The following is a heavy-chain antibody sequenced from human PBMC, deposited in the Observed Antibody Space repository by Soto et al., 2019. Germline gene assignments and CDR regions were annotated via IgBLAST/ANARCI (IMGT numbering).Heavy chain of an antibody. D-gene: IGHD2-21*01. CDR3: ARGGLFTGGFDP. CDR1: GLTLRSYA. Sequence: EGQLLPSGGDLVQPGGSLRLSCAGSGLTLRSYAMTWIRQTPEKGLEWVSTISGRSAVPSYADSVNGRFTVSRDNSKNALYLQRIGLRPDDTSIYYCARGGLFTGGFDPWGQGTLVTVSA. CDR2: ISGRSAVP. V-gene: IGHV3-23*01. J-gene: IGHJ5*02.